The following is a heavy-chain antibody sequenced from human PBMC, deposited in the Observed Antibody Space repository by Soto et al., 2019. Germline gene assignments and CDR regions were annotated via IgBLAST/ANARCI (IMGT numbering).Heavy chain of an antibody. CDR2: IYPGDSDT. D-gene: IGHD6-6*01. V-gene: IGHV5-51*01. CDR1: GYSFTSYW. Sequence: GESLKISCKGSGYSFTSYWIGWVRQMPGKGLEWMGIIYPGDSDTRYSPSFQGQVTISADKSISTAYLQWSSLKASDTAMYYCARSLARGIAAREACDIWGQGTMVTV. CDR3: ARSLARGIAAREACDI. J-gene: IGHJ3*02.